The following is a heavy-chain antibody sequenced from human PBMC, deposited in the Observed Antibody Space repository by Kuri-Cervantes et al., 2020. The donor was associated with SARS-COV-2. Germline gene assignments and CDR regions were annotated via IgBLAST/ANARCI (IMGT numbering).Heavy chain of an antibody. J-gene: IGHJ4*02. Sequence: GSLRLSCTVSGGSISSYYWNWIRQPPGKGLEWIGYIYYSGSTNYNPSLKSRVTISVDTSKNQFSLKLSSVTAADTAVYYCARDRDGDNENDYRGQGTLVTVSS. CDR2: IYYSGST. CDR1: GGSISSYY. D-gene: IGHD4/OR15-4a*01. V-gene: IGHV4-59*12. CDR3: ARDRDGDNENDY.